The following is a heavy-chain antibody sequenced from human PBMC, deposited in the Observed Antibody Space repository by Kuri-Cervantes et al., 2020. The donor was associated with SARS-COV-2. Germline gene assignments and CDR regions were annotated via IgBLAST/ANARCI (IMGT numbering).Heavy chain of an antibody. CDR3: ARDKDFWSGPGVNWFDP. V-gene: IGHV1-18*04. CDR1: GYNFITHG. D-gene: IGHD3-3*01. Sequence: ASVKVSCKASGYNFITHGISWVRQAPGQGLEWMGWISAYNGNKNCAQKVQDRVTLTTDTSTSTAYMELRSLRSDDTAVYYCARDKDFWSGPGVNWFDPWGQGTLVTVSS. CDR2: ISAYNGNK. J-gene: IGHJ5*02.